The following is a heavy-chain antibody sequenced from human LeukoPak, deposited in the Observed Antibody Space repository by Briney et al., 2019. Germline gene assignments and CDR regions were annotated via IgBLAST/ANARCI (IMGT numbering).Heavy chain of an antibody. CDR3: ARDRGVAGATYYYYGMDV. CDR1: GGSISSSSYY. J-gene: IGHJ6*02. D-gene: IGHD1-26*01. V-gene: IGHV4-39*07. CDR2: IYYSGST. Sequence: SETLSLTCTVSGGSISSSSYYWGWIRQPPGKGLEWIGSIYYSGSTYYNPSLKSRVTISVDTSKNQFSLKLSSVTAADTAVYYCARDRGVAGATYYYYGMDVWGQGTTVTVSS.